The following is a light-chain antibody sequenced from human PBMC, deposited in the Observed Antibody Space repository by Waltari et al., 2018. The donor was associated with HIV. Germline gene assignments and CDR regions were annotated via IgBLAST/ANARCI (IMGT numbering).Light chain of an antibody. CDR3: AAWDDSLSGSVV. V-gene: IGLV1-44*01. CDR1: NSNIGRYA. CDR2: SNT. J-gene: IGLJ2*01. Sequence: QSVLTQPPPASGAPGQRVSISCSGGNSNIGRYAVRWYQQLPGTAPKPLIYSNTPRPSGVPDRFSGSKSGTSASLAIGGLQSEDEADYYCAAWDDSLSGSVVFGGGTKLTVL.